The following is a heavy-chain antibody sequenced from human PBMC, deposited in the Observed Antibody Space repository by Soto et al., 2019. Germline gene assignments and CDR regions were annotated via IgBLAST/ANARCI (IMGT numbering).Heavy chain of an antibody. Sequence: EVQLLGSGGGSVQLGGSLRLSCAASGFTFSNYGMTWVRQAPGKGLEWLSATSDGSTFYRESVKGRFTMSRDDSINMLFLHMSSLRAEDTATYYCARLVPGTWFGDYWGQGILVSVSS. CDR3: ARLVPGTWFGDY. J-gene: IGHJ4*02. V-gene: IGHV3-23*01. CDR2: TSDGST. CDR1: GFTFSNYG. D-gene: IGHD6-19*01.